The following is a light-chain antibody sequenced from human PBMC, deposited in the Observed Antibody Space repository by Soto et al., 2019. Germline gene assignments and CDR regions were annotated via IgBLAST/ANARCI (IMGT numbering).Light chain of an antibody. J-gene: IGKJ4*01. V-gene: IGKV1-39*01. CDR2: AAS. Sequence: DIQITQSPSSLSASVGDRVTITCRASQSISSYLNWYQQKQGKAPKLLIYAASSLQSGVPSSFSGSRSGTDFPLTISSLQPENFATDYCQQSYSTHLTFGGGTKVEIK. CDR3: QQSYSTHLT. CDR1: QSISSY.